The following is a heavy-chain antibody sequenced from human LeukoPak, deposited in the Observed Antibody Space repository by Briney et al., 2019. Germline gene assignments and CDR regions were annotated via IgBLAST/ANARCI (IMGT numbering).Heavy chain of an antibody. CDR2: IYYRGST. CDR1: GGSISSSGYY. V-gene: IGHV4-31*03. CDR3: ASYYYDSSGFFGMDV. Sequence: SQNLSLTCTVSGGSISSSGYYWNWIRQHPGKVLGWIGYIYYRGSTYYNPSIKTRVTISVETSKNQFSLKLRSVTAADTAVYYCASYYYDSSGFFGMDVWGQGTTVTVSS. D-gene: IGHD3-22*01. J-gene: IGHJ6*02.